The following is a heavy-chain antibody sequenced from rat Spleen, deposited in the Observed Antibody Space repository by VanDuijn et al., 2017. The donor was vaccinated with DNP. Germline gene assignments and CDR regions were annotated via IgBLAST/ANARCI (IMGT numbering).Heavy chain of an antibody. D-gene: IGHD1-11*01. V-gene: IGHV5-19*01. CDR3: ARLEYGGYSDLDY. CDR1: GFTFSNYG. J-gene: IGHJ2*01. Sequence: EVQLVESGGGLVQPGRSLKLSCAASGFTFSNYGMHWIRQAPTKGLEWVASISPSGGSTYYRDSVKGRFTISRDNAKSTLYLQMDSLRSEDTATYYCARLEYGGYSDLDYWGQGVMVTVSS. CDR2: ISPSGGST.